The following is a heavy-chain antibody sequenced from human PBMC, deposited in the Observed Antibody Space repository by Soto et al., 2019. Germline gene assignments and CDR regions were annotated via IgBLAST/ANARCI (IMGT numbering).Heavy chain of an antibody. J-gene: IGHJ6*02. D-gene: IGHD6-13*01. CDR2: ISYDGISK. CDR3: ARDLYYTSSWYVGAHYYYGMDV. V-gene: IGHV3-30-3*01. CDR1: GFTFSSYA. Sequence: QVQLVESGGGVVQPGRSLRLSCAASGFTFSSYAIHWVRQAPGKGLEWVALISYDGISKYSADSVKGRFTISRDNCKNTLYLHLTSLRAEDTAVYYCARDLYYTSSWYVGAHYYYGMDVWGQGTTVTVSS.